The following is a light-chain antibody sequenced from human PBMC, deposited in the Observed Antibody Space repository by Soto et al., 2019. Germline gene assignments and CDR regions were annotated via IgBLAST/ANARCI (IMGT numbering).Light chain of an antibody. CDR2: GAS. V-gene: IGKV3-20*01. J-gene: IGKJ1*01. CDR3: QKYGSSPPRK. Sequence: EIVLTHAPVILSSSPVERTNLSFLASQSVSNDFLAWYQQKPGQAHRLIIYGASNRATDVPDRFSGSGSGADFTLTIRRLEPEDFAVYYCQKYGSSPPRKVGQGNKVDIK. CDR1: QSVSNDF.